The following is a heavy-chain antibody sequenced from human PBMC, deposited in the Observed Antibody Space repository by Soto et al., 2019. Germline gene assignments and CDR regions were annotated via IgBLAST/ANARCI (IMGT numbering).Heavy chain of an antibody. J-gene: IGHJ5*02. CDR3: ARGAVTTFIGWFDP. CDR1: GGSISSGGYY. D-gene: IGHD4-17*01. Sequence: QVQLQESGPGLVKPSQTLSLTCTVSGGSISSGGYYWSWIRQHPGKGLQWIGYIYYSGSTYYNPSLKSRVTRTVDTSKNQFSLKLSSVTAADTAVYYCARGAVTTFIGWFDPWGQGTLVTVSS. CDR2: IYYSGST. V-gene: IGHV4-31*03.